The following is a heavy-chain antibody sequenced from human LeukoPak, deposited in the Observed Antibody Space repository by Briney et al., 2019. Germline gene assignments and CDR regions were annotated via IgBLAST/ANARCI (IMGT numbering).Heavy chain of an antibody. Sequence: SETLSLTCTVSGGSISSSTYYWGWIRQPPGKGLEWIGSIYYSGTTYYNPSLKSRVTISADTSKNQFSLKLSSVTAADTAVYYCAGGWSSVLGDWGQGTLVTVSS. CDR3: AGGWSSVLGD. D-gene: IGHD6-19*01. V-gene: IGHV4-39*01. CDR2: IYYSGTT. J-gene: IGHJ4*02. CDR1: GGSISSSTYY.